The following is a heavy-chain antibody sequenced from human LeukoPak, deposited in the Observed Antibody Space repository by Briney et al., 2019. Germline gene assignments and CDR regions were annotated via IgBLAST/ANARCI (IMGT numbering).Heavy chain of an antibody. Sequence: PSETLSLTCAVYGGSFSGYYWSWIRQPPGKGLEWIGEINHSGSTNYNPSLKSRVTISVGTSKYQFSLKLSSVTAADTAVYYCAREGKKAHYYGSGSYYNRAFDYWGQGTLVTVPS. V-gene: IGHV4-34*01. CDR3: AREGKKAHYYGSGSYYNRAFDY. CDR1: GGSFSGYY. CDR2: INHSGST. J-gene: IGHJ4*02. D-gene: IGHD3-10*01.